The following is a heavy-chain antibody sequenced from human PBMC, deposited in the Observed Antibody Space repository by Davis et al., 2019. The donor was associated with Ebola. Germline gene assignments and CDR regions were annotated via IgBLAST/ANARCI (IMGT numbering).Heavy chain of an antibody. CDR3: ARRGRAMDV. J-gene: IGHJ6*02. CDR2: IYSSGST. V-gene: IGHV4-39*01. D-gene: IGHD6-13*01. Sequence: SETLSLTCTVSGGSISSSNWWSWLRQPPGKGLEWIGNIYSSGSTYYSPSLQSRVTISVDTSKNQFSLKLSSVIAADTAVYYCARRGRAMDVWGQGTTVTVSS. CDR1: GGSISSSNW.